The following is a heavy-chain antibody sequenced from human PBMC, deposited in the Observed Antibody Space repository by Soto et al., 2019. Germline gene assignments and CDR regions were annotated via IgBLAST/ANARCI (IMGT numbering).Heavy chain of an antibody. D-gene: IGHD3-22*01. CDR2: ITFNGGEK. Sequence: QVQLVESGGGVVQPGRSLRLSCAASGFTFSAYGMHWGRQAPGKGLEWVALITFNGGEKYYADSFKGRFTISRDNYNDTLYLHMDSLRAEDTAMYYCARDTDDSSAYKPDYWGQGTLVTVSS. CDR1: GFTFSAYG. J-gene: IGHJ4*02. V-gene: IGHV3-30*19. CDR3: ARDTDDSSAYKPDY.